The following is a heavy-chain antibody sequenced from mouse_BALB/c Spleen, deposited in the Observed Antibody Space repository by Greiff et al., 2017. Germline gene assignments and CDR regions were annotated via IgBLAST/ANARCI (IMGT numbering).Heavy chain of an antibody. Sequence: EVKLMESGGGLVKPGGSLKLSCAASGFTFSSYAMSWVRQSPEKRLEWVAEISSGGSYTYYPDTVTGRFTISRDNAKNTLYLEMSSLRSEDTAMYYCARDQSPYGNYSFAYWGQGTLVTVSA. CDR1: GFTFSSYA. CDR2: ISSGGSYT. V-gene: IGHV5-9-4*01. D-gene: IGHD2-1*01. CDR3: ARDQSPYGNYSFAY. J-gene: IGHJ3*01.